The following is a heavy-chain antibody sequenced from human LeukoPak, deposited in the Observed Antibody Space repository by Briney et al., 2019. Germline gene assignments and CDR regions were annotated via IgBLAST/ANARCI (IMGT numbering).Heavy chain of an antibody. CDR2: ISSSSSYI. J-gene: IGHJ5*02. D-gene: IGHD3-9*01. V-gene: IGHV3-21*01. CDR3: ARAPRTLRYFDWSPPNWFDP. CDR1: GFTFSSYS. Sequence: PGGSLRLSCAASGFTFSSYSMNWVRQVPGKGLEWVSSISSSSSYIYYADSVKGRFTISRDNAKNSLYLQMNSLRAEDTAVYYCARAPRTLRYFDWSPPNWFDPWGQGTLVTVSS.